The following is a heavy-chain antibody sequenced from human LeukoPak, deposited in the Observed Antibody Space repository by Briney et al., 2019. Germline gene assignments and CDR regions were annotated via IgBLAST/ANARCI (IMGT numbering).Heavy chain of an antibody. CDR2: IYPGDSDS. J-gene: IGHJ3*02. V-gene: IGHV5-51*01. Sequence: GEALKISCKGSGYTFTTYWIAWVRQMPGKGLEWMGIIYPGDSDSRYSPSFQGQVTISADKSISTAYLQWSSLKASDTAMYYCARRDYPYAFDIWGQGTMVTVSS. CDR3: ARRDYPYAFDI. CDR1: GYTFTTYW. D-gene: IGHD3-16*01.